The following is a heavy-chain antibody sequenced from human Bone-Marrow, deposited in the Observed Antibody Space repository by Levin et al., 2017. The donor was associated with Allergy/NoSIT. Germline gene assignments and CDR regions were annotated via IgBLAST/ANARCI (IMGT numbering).Heavy chain of an antibody. Sequence: GESLKISCAASGFTFSSYGMNWIRQAPGKGLEWVAYVSSGSGSATFYADSVRVRFIISRDNAQNSLYLQMDSLRAGDTAVYFCARDAWAVSNYYFGSWGQGTLVTVSS. CDR2: VSSGSGSAT. V-gene: IGHV3-48*01. CDR3: ARDAWAVSNYYFGS. D-gene: IGHD1-26*01. CDR1: GFTFSSYG. J-gene: IGHJ4*02.